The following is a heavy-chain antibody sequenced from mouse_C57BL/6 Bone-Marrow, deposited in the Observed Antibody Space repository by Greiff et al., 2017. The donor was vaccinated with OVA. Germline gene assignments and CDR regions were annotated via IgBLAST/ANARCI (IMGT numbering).Heavy chain of an antibody. D-gene: IGHD1-1*01. CDR3: ARHGDYYGSSHWYFDV. Sequence: EVHLVESGGGLVQPGESLKLSCESNEYEFPSHDMSWVRKTPEKRLELVAAINSDGGSTYYPDTMERRFIISRDNTKKTLYLQMSSLRSEDTALYYWARHGDYYGSSHWYFDVWGTGTTVTVSS. CDR2: INSDGGST. J-gene: IGHJ1*03. CDR1: EYEFPSHD. V-gene: IGHV5-2*01.